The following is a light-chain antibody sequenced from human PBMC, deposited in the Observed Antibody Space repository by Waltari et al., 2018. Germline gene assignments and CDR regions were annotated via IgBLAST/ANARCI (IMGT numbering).Light chain of an antibody. J-gene: IGLJ2*01. CDR3: SSYGGNDNLL. V-gene: IGLV2-8*01. CDR1: SRDVGGYDS. CDR2: EVS. Sequence: QSALTQPPSASGSPGQSVTISCTGTSRDVGGYDSVSWYQQHPGKAPKLMIFEVSKRPSGVPERFSGAKSGNTASLTVSGLQAEDEADYYCSSYGGNDNLLFGGGTKVTVL.